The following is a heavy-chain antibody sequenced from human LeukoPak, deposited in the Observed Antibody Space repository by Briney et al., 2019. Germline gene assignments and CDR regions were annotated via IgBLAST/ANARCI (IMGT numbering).Heavy chain of an antibody. J-gene: IGHJ4*02. CDR3: GRDLIGTAASWDC. CDR2: ISSGGST. V-gene: IGHV3-53*01. D-gene: IGHD6-25*01. Sequence: GGSLRLSCVASGFTVNNNYMNWVRQGPGKGLEWVSVISSGGSTYYADSVTGRFTLSRDNSKNTLYLQMNSLRVEDTAVYYCGRDLIGTAASWDCWGQGTLVTVSS. CDR1: GFTVNNNY.